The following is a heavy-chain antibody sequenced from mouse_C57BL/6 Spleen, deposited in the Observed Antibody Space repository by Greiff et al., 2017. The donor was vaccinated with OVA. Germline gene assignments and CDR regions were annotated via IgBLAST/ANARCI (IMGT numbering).Heavy chain of an antibody. D-gene: IGHD1-1*01. V-gene: IGHV3-1*01. CDR2: ISYSGST. CDR1: GYSITSGYD. CDR3: ARAPYYYGSSFYAMDY. J-gene: IGHJ4*01. Sequence: EVKLQESGPGMVKPSQSLSLTCTVTGYSITSGYDWHWIRHFPGNKLEWMGYISYSGSTNYNPSLKSRISITHDTSKNHFFLKLNSVTTEDTATYYCARAPYYYGSSFYAMDYWGQGTSVTVSS.